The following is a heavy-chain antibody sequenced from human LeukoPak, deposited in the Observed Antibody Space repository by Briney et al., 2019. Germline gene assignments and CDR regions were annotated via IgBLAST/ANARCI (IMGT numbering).Heavy chain of an antibody. Sequence: PSETLSLTCTVSGGSISSGGYYWSWIRQPPGKGLEWIGYIYHSGSTYYNPTLKSRVTISVDRSKNQFSLKLSSVTAADTAVYYCARDALTGTRRSDAFDIWGQGTMVTVSS. CDR3: ARDALTGTRRSDAFDI. V-gene: IGHV4-30-2*01. J-gene: IGHJ3*02. CDR2: IYHSGST. CDR1: GGSISSGGYY. D-gene: IGHD7-27*01.